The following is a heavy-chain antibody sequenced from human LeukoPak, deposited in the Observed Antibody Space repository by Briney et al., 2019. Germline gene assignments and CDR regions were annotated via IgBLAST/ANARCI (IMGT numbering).Heavy chain of an antibody. D-gene: IGHD3-22*01. V-gene: IGHV3-33*06. Sequence: GRSLRLSCAASGFTFSSYGMHWVRQAPGKGLEWVAVIWYDGSNKYYADSVKGRFTISRDNSKNTLYLQMNSLRAEDTAVYYCANDDSSAYRSGPLDYWGQGTLVTVSS. CDR2: IWYDGSNK. CDR3: ANDDSSAYRSGPLDY. J-gene: IGHJ4*02. CDR1: GFTFSSYG.